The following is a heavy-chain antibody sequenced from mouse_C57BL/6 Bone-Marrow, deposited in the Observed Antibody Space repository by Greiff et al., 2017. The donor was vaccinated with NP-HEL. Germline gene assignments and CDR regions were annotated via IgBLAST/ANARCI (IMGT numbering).Heavy chain of an antibody. CDR3: ARSNYYGSSFLGY. J-gene: IGHJ2*01. Sequence: VQLKESGPELVKPGASVKMSCKASGYTFTDYNMHWVKQSHGKSLEWIGYINPNNGGTSYNQKFKGKATLTVNKSSSTAYMELRSLTSEDSAVYYCARSNYYGSSFLGYWGQGTTLTVSS. CDR1: GYTFTDYN. D-gene: IGHD1-1*01. CDR2: INPNNGGT. V-gene: IGHV1-22*01.